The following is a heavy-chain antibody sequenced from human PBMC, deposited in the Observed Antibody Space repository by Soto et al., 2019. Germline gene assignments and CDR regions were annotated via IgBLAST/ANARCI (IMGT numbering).Heavy chain of an antibody. CDR3: ARDNGGDYYDSSGYFVDAFDI. CDR1: GFTFSSYG. Sequence: PGGSLRLSCAASGFTFSSYGMHWVRQAPGKGLEWVAVIWYDGSNKYYAGSVKGRFTISRDNSKNTLYLQMNSLRAEDTAVYYCARDNGGDYYDSSGYFVDAFDIWGQGTMVTVSS. D-gene: IGHD3-22*01. CDR2: IWYDGSNK. J-gene: IGHJ3*02. V-gene: IGHV3-33*01.